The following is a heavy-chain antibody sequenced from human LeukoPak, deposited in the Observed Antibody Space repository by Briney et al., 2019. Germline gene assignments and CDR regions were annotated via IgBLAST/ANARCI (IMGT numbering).Heavy chain of an antibody. D-gene: IGHD2-2*02. J-gene: IGHJ4*02. V-gene: IGHV1-18*01. CDR3: ARSNFAREIVEVPAAILGILDY. CDR2: ISAYDGHT. CDR1: GYTFTSYG. Sequence: ASVKVSCKASGYTFTSYGISWVRQAPGQGLEWMGWISAYDGHTNYAQKLQGRVTMTTDTSTITAYMELRSLRSDDTAVYYCARSNFAREIVEVPAAILGILDYWGQGTLVTVSS.